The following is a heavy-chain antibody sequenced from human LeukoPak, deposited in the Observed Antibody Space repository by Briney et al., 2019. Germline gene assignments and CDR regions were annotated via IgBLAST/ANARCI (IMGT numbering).Heavy chain of an antibody. J-gene: IGHJ4*02. Sequence: PGGSLRISCAASGFTFDAYAMHWVRQAPGKGLEWVSGISWNGGGMGYAVSVKGRFTISRDNAKNSLYLQMNSLRDEDTALYYCAKDITGGRSSPYFDSWGQGTLVTVSS. CDR1: GFTFDAYA. CDR3: AKDITGGRSSPYFDS. V-gene: IGHV3-9*01. D-gene: IGHD6-6*01. CDR2: ISWNGGGM.